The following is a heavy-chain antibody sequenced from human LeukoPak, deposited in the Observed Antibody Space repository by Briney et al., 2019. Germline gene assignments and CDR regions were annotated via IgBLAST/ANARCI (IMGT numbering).Heavy chain of an antibody. J-gene: IGHJ4*02. CDR2: IYVDGST. Sequence: GGTLRLSCAASGISVSRNYMSWVPQAPGKGLQWVSVIYVDGSTYYADSVRGRITISRDNSRNTLYLQMNSLRAEDTAVYYCARDLATRQRTGLYDSWGQGALLTVSS. D-gene: IGHD3-16*02. CDR3: ARDLATRQRTGLYDS. CDR1: GISVSRNY. V-gene: IGHV3-66*01.